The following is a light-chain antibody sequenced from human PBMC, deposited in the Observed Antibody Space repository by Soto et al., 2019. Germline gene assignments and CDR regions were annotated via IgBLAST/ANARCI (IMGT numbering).Light chain of an antibody. CDR3: QQYDSTPPT. CDR2: GAS. V-gene: IGKV3-20*01. Sequence: EIVLTQSPGTLSSSPGDRATLSCRASQSVNSNYLAWYQRKPGQAPRLLIYGASNRATDIPYRFSASGSETDFALTITRLEAEDFAMYYCQQYDSTPPTFGQGTKVEVK. CDR1: QSVNSNY. J-gene: IGKJ1*01.